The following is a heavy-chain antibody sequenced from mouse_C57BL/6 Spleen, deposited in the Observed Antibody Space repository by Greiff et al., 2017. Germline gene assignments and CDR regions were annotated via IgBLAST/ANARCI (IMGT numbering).Heavy chain of an antibody. Sequence: EVKLMESGGGLVQPGGSMKLSCVASGFTFSNYWMNWVRQSPEKGLEWVAQIRLKSDNYATHYAESVKGRFTISRDDSKSSVYLQMNNLRAEDTGIYYCTAYYYGSSYSAWFAYWGQGTLVTVSA. D-gene: IGHD1-1*01. V-gene: IGHV6-3*01. J-gene: IGHJ3*01. CDR1: GFTFSNYW. CDR2: IRLKSDNYAT. CDR3: TAYYYGSSYSAWFAY.